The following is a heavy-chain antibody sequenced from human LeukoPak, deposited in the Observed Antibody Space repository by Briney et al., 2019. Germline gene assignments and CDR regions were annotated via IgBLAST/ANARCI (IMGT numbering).Heavy chain of an antibody. CDR2: TNSVGSST. V-gene: IGHV3-74*01. J-gene: IGHJ3*02. CDR1: GFIFSTYW. CDR3: ARVRDYDYVWGRREDAFDI. Sequence: GGSLRLSCTASGFIFSTYWMHWVRHAPGKGLVWVSRTNSVGSSTNYADSVKGRFTISRDNAKNMLYLQMNSLRAEDTAVYYCARVRDYDYVWGRREDAFDIWGQGTMVTVSS. D-gene: IGHD3-16*01.